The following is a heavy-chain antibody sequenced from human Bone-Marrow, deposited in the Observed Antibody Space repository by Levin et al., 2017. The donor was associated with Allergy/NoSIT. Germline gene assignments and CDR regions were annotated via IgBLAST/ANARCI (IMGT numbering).Heavy chain of an antibody. V-gene: IGHV4-61*02. Sequence: NPSETLSLTCTVSGGSISSGNFYWSWIRQPAGKGLEWIGRIYDTGSTNYNPSLKSRATLSVDTSTNQFSLKLKSVTAADTAVYYCARDVTGWFDFWGQGTLVTVSS. CDR3: ARDVTGWFDF. D-gene: IGHD2-21*02. CDR1: GGSISSGNFY. CDR2: IYDTGST. J-gene: IGHJ4*02.